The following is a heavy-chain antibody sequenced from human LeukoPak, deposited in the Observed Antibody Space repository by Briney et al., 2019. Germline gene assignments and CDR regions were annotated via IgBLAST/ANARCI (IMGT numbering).Heavy chain of an antibody. Sequence: ASVKVSCKASGYTFTGYYMHWVRQAPGQGLEWMGWINPNSGGTNYAQKFQGRVTMTRDTSISTAYMELSRLRSDDTAVYYCARNPSPNYDFWSGYPQYYFDYWGQGTLVTVSS. CDR3: ARNPSPNYDFWSGYPQYYFDY. CDR2: INPNSGGT. D-gene: IGHD3-3*01. J-gene: IGHJ4*02. V-gene: IGHV1-2*02. CDR1: GYTFTGYY.